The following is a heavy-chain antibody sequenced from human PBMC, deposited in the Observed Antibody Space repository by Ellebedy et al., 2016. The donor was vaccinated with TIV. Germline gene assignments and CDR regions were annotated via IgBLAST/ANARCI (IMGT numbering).Heavy chain of an antibody. Sequence: MPGGSLRLSCTVSGYSISSGYYWGWIRQPPGKGLEWIATIYHNGNAYYNPSLKSRVTISVDTSNNQFSLRVDSVTAADTAVYYCARKRASESYSADWGQGTLVTVSS. V-gene: IGHV4-38-2*02. CDR2: IYHNGNA. CDR3: ARKRASESYSAD. CDR1: GYSISSGYY. D-gene: IGHD2-15*01. J-gene: IGHJ4*02.